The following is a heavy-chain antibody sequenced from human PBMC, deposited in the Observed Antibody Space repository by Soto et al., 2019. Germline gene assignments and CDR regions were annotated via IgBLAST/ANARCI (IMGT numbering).Heavy chain of an antibody. CDR1: GFTFSNYA. CDR3: AKGGLYISSSWFEGY. Sequence: EVQLLESGGGLVQPGGSLRLSCAASGFTFSNYAMSWVRQAPGKGLAWVSGISGSASSTYNADSVKGRFTISRDNSKNTLYLQMNSLRAEDTAVYYCAKGGLYISSSWFEGYWGQGTLVTVSS. CDR2: ISGSASST. D-gene: IGHD6-13*01. J-gene: IGHJ4*02. V-gene: IGHV3-23*01.